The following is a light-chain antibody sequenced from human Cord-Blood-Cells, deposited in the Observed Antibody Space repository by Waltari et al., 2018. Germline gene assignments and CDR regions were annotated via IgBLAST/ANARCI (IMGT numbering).Light chain of an antibody. Sequence: SSLSASVGDRVTITCQASQDISNYLNWYQQKPGKAPKLLIYDASNLETGVPSRFSESGSGTDFTFTISSLQPEDIATYYCQQYDNLPRTFGQATKVEIK. J-gene: IGKJ1*01. CDR2: DAS. CDR3: QQYDNLPRT. CDR1: QDISNY. V-gene: IGKV1-33*01.